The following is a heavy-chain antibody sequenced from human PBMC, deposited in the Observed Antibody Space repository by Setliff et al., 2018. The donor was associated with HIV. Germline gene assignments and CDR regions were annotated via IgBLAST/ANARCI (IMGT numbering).Heavy chain of an antibody. Sequence: VASVKVSCKTSGVSFSSYAISWVRQATGQGLEWMGWMNPNSGNTGYAQKFQGRVTMTRDTSTSTAYMELSRLRSEDTAVYYCTRGADYLGIPSYYYCYMDVWGKGTTVTVSS. CDR3: TRGADYLGIPSYYYCYMDV. CDR1: GVSFSSYA. V-gene: IGHV1-8*02. J-gene: IGHJ6*03. CDR2: MNPNSGNT. D-gene: IGHD7-27*01.